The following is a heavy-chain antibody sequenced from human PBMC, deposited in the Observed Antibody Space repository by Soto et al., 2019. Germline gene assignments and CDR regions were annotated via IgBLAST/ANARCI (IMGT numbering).Heavy chain of an antibody. D-gene: IGHD3-9*01. CDR2: IYYSGST. Sequence: QLQLQESGPGLVKPSETLSLTCTVSGGSISSSSYYWGWIRQPPGKVLEWIGSIYYSGSTYYNPSLKSRVTISVDTSKNQFSPKLSSVTAADAAVYYCASNYFDGSSVYYYMDVWGKGTTVTVSS. J-gene: IGHJ6*03. V-gene: IGHV4-39*01. CDR1: GGSISSSSYY. CDR3: ASNYFDGSSVYYYMDV.